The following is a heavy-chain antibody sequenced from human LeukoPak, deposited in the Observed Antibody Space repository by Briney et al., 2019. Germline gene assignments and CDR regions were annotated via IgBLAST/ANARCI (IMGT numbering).Heavy chain of an antibody. D-gene: IGHD6-19*01. V-gene: IGHV3-7*03. CDR3: ATSSGWYLKYFDY. CDR1: GFTFSGYW. J-gene: IGHJ4*02. CDR2: IKQDGSEK. Sequence: GGSLRLSCAASGFTFSGYWMSWVRQTPGKGLEWVANIKQDGSEKYYVDSVKGRFTISRDNSKNTLDLQMNSLRAEDTALYYCATSSGWYLKYFDYWGQGTLVTVSS.